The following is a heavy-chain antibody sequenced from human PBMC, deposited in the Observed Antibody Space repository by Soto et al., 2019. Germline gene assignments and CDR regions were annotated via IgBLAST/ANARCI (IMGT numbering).Heavy chain of an antibody. CDR3: ARDQNGSGNYYTRYFDY. Sequence: SETLSLTCAVSGGSINSRYWWSWVRQSPGKGLEWIGEIYHSGSTNYNPSLKSRVTISVDKSKNQFSLSLSSVTAADTAVYYCARDQNGSGNYYTRYFDYWGKGNLVTVSS. J-gene: IGHJ4*02. CDR1: GGSINSRYW. D-gene: IGHD3-10*01. CDR2: IYHSGST. V-gene: IGHV4-4*02.